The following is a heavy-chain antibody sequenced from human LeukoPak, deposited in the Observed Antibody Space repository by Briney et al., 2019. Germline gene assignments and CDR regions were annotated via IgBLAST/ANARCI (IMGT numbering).Heavy chain of an antibody. V-gene: IGHV3-7*01. CDR1: GVTFSTYW. J-gene: IGHJ4*02. D-gene: IGHD1-20*01. CDR3: ARAITSSDSF. CDR2: IKPDGSQK. Sequence: GGSLRLSCAASGVTFSTYWMTWVRQAPGKGLEWVATIKPDGSQKYYVDSVKGRFTISRDNAKKSVYLQMNSLRVEDTAVYYCARAITSSDSFWGQGALVTVSS.